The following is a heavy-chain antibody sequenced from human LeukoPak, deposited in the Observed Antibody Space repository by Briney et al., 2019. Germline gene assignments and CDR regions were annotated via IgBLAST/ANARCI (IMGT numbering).Heavy chain of an antibody. CDR3: ARTIRRTAMVPYYFDY. Sequence: GASVKVSCKASGYTFTSYDINWVRQATGQGLEWMGWMNPNSGNTGYAQKFQGRVTMTRNTSISTAYMELSSLRSEDTAVYYCARTIRRTAMVPYYFDYWGQGSLVTVSS. J-gene: IGHJ4*02. CDR2: MNPNSGNT. V-gene: IGHV1-8*01. D-gene: IGHD5-18*01. CDR1: GYTFTSYD.